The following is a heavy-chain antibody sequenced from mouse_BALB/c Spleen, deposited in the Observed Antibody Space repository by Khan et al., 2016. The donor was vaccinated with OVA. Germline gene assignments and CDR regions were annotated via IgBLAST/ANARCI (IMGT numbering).Heavy chain of an antibody. CDR1: GFTFSSYS. CDR3: ADHLTGSFAD. V-gene: IGHV5-6*01. CDR2: ISSGGDYT. J-gene: IGHJ3*01. D-gene: IGHD4-1*01. Sequence: EVQLVESVGDLVNPGGSLKLSCAASGFTFSSYSMSLVLQTPDKRLEFFASISSGGDYTYYPASVKGRFTISRDNAKNTLYLQMSDLKSEDTAMYDWADHLTGSFADWGQGTL.